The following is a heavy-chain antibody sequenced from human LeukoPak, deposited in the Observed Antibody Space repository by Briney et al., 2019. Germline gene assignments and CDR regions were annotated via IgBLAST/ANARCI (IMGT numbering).Heavy chain of an antibody. CDR1: GYTFTSYY. CDR3: AREIGPRQLHLWASAFDY. Sequence: GASVKVSCKASGYTFTSYYMHWVRQAPGQGLEWMGMINPSGGRTNYAQKFQGRVTMTRDTSTSTVYMELSSLRSEDTAVYYCAREIGPRQLHLWASAFDYWGQGTLVTVSS. CDR2: INPSGGRT. J-gene: IGHJ4*02. D-gene: IGHD5-18*01. V-gene: IGHV1-46*01.